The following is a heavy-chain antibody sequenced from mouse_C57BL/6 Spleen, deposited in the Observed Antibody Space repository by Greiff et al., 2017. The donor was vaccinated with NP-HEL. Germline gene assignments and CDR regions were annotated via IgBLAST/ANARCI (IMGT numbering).Heavy chain of an antibody. Sequence: QVQLQQSGAELVKPGASVKISCKASGYAFSSYWMNWVKQRPGKGLEWIGQIYPGDGDTNYNGKFKGKATLTADKSSSTAYMQLSSLTSEDSAVYFCAREPLYSNYPYYAMDYWGQGTSVTVSS. CDR3: AREPLYSNYPYYAMDY. V-gene: IGHV1-80*01. J-gene: IGHJ4*01. D-gene: IGHD2-5*01. CDR1: GYAFSSYW. CDR2: IYPGDGDT.